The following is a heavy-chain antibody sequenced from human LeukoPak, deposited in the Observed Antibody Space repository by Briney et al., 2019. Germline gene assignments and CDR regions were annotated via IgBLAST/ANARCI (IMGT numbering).Heavy chain of an antibody. V-gene: IGHV6-1*01. J-gene: IGHJ4*02. CDR2: TYYWSKWYT. Sequence: SQTLSLTCAISGDSVSSNSAAWIWIRQSPSRGLEWLGRTYYWSKWYTEYAVSVKSRITINPDTSKNQFSLQLSSVNPEDTAVYYCARLGSGSNCWGQGTLVTVSS. CDR3: ARLGSGSNC. D-gene: IGHD3-10*01. CDR1: GDSVSSNSAA.